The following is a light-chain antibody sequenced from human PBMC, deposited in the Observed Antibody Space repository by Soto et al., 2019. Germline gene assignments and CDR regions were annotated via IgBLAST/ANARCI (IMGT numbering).Light chain of an antibody. CDR3: QQYGRSPLLYT. J-gene: IGKJ2*01. V-gene: IGKV3-20*01. CDR2: GSS. CDR1: QSVNSNF. Sequence: EIVLTQSPGTLSLSPGERATLSCRASQSVNSNFLAWYQQKPGQAPRLLVYGSSTRAAGVPDRFSGSGSRTDFTLTISRLEPEDFAVYYCQQYGRSPLLYTFGQGTKLGVK.